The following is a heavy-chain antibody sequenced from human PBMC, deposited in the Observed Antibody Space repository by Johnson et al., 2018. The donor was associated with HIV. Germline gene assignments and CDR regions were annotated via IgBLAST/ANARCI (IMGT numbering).Heavy chain of an antibody. J-gene: IGHJ3*02. V-gene: IGHV3-NL1*01. Sequence: QMLLVESGGGVVQPGRSLRLSCAASGFTLSSYGMHWVRQAPGKGLEWVSVIYSGGSTYSADPVKGRFTISRDNAKNSLDLQMNSLRAEETAVYYCAKPRSLWLEGAFDIWGQGTMVTVSS. D-gene: IGHD3-10*01. CDR1: GFTLSSYG. CDR2: IYSGGST. CDR3: AKPRSLWLEGAFDI.